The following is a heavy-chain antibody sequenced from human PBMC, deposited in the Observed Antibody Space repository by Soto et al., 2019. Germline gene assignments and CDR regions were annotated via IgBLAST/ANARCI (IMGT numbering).Heavy chain of an antibody. CDR3: ARADYYHISGYHLDF. D-gene: IGHD3-22*01. J-gene: IGHJ4*02. V-gene: IGHV1-46*01. CDR2: INPNGGST. Sequence: QVQVAQSGAEVKKPGASVKVSCRASGYTFTNFYIHWVRQAHGQGLEWVGMINPNGGSTTYAQKFLGRVAMARVTSTSTVYMELSSLRSEDTAVYYCARADYYHISGYHLDFWGQGTLATVSS. CDR1: GYTFTNFY.